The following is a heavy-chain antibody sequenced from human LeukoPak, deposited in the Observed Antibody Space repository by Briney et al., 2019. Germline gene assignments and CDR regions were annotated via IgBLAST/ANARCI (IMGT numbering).Heavy chain of an antibody. CDR1: GGTFSSYA. V-gene: IGHV1-2*02. J-gene: IGHJ4*02. Sequence: ASVKVSCKASGGTFSSYAISWVRQAPGQGLEWMGGINPNSGGTNYAQKFQGRVTMTRDTSISTAYMELSRLRSDDTAVYYCARAYSYVNYFDYWGQGTLVTVSS. CDR3: ARAYSYVNYFDY. D-gene: IGHD5-18*01. CDR2: INPNSGGT.